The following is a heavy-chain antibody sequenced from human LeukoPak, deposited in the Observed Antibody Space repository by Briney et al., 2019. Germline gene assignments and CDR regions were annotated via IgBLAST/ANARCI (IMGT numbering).Heavy chain of an antibody. D-gene: IGHD5-18*01. Sequence: PWGSLRLSNAASGFTFSSHATSCHRQTPRKGPEWVSAISGSGGSTYYADSVKGRFTISRDNSKNTLYLQMNSLRAEDTAVYYCAEWGSSSPVNFDYWGQGTLVTVSS. V-gene: IGHV3-23*01. CDR3: AEWGSSSPVNFDY. CDR2: ISGSGGST. CDR1: GFTFSSHA. J-gene: IGHJ4*02.